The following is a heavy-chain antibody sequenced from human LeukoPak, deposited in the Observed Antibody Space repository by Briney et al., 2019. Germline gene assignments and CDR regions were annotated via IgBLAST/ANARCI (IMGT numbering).Heavy chain of an antibody. CDR2: IHYSGST. CDR3: ARQPSSWFTSFDS. J-gene: IGHJ4*02. CDR1: GGSLSSYF. V-gene: IGHV4-59*01. Sequence: PSETLSLTCTVSGGSLSSYFWSWIRQPPGKGLDWIAYIHYSGSTNYNPSLKSRVTISVDTSKNQFSLKLSSVTAADTAVYYCARQPSSWFTSFDSWGQGTLVTVSS. D-gene: IGHD6-13*01.